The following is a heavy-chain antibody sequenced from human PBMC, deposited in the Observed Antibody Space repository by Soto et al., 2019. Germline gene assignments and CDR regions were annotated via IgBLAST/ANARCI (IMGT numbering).Heavy chain of an antibody. CDR3: ARDRAGIPVYYGSGSYGGMAV. CDR1: GGTFSNYA. Sequence: QVQLVQSGAEVKKPGSSVKVSCKASGGTFSNYAISWVRQAPGQGLEWMGGIIPIFDTPNYEQKFQGRVTITSDESTAYMELSSLRAEDAAVYYCARDRAGIPVYYGSGSYGGMAVWGQGTTVTVSS. CDR2: IIPIFDTP. D-gene: IGHD3-10*01. V-gene: IGHV1-69*05. J-gene: IGHJ6*02.